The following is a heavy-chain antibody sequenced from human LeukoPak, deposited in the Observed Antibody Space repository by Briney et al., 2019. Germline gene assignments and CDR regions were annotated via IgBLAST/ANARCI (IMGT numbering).Heavy chain of an antibody. CDR1: GYTFSGYY. CDR2: IIPIFGTA. Sequence: GASVKVSCKASGYTFSGYYMHWVRQAPGQGLEWMGGIIPIFGTANYAQKFQGRVTITADESTSTAYMELSSLRSEDTAVYYCARDQGDNYYDSSGYSDAFDIWGQGTMVTVSS. D-gene: IGHD3-22*01. V-gene: IGHV1-69*13. CDR3: ARDQGDNYYDSSGYSDAFDI. J-gene: IGHJ3*02.